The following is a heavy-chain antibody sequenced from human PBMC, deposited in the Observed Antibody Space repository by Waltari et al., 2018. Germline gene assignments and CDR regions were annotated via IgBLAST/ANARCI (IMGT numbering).Heavy chain of an antibody. Sequence: EVQLVESGGVVVQPGGSLRLSCAASGFTFDDYTMHWVRQAPGKGLEWVSLISWDGVSTYYADSVKGRFTISRDNSKNSLYLQMNSLRTEDTALYYCAKDLNYYGSGTSFEFDPWGQGTLVTVSS. CDR3: AKDLNYYGSGTSFEFDP. D-gene: IGHD3-10*01. CDR1: GFTFDDYT. V-gene: IGHV3-43*01. CDR2: ISWDGVST. J-gene: IGHJ5*02.